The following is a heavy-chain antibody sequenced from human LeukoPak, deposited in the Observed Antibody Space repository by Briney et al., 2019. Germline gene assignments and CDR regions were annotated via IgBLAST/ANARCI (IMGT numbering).Heavy chain of an antibody. CDR2: ISWNSDSI. D-gene: IGHD4-17*01. CDR3: AKLGNYGDYVSSYFDY. V-gene: IGHV3-9*01. CDR1: GFTFGDYA. J-gene: IGHJ4*02. Sequence: PGRSLRLSCAASGFTFGDYAMHWVRQAPGKGLEWVSGISWNSDSIGYADSVKGRFTISRDNAKNSLYLQMNSLRAEDTALYYCAKLGNYGDYVSSYFDYWGQGTLVTVSS.